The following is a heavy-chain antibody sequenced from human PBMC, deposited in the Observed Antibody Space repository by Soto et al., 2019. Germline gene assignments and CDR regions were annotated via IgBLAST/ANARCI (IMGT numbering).Heavy chain of an antibody. V-gene: IGHV3-30*04. D-gene: IGHD3-22*01. CDR1: GFTFSSYA. CDR2: ISYDGSNK. CDR3: ARDKAYYYDSSGYYYSYYFDY. J-gene: IGHJ4*02. Sequence: EGSLRLSCAASGFTFSSYAMHWVRQAPGKGLEWVAVISYDGSNKYYADSVKGRFTISRDNSKNTLYLQMNSLRAEDTAVYYCARDKAYYYDSSGYYYSYYFDYWGQGTLVTVSS.